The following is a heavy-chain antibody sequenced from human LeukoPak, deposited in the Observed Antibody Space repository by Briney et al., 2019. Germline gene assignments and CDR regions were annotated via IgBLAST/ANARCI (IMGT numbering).Heavy chain of an antibody. D-gene: IGHD3-22*01. CDR1: GFTFSSYA. CDR3: ALRPRITMIVSGYAYFQH. CDR2: ISGSGGST. J-gene: IGHJ1*01. Sequence: HPGGSLRLSCAASGFTFSSYAMSWVRQAPGKGLEWVSAISGSGGSTYYADSVKGRFTISRDNSKNTLYLQMNSLRAEDTAVYYCALRPRITMIVSGYAYFQHWGQGTLVTVSS. V-gene: IGHV3-23*01.